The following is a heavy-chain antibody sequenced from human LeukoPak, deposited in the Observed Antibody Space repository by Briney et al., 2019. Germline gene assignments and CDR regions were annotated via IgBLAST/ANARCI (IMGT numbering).Heavy chain of an antibody. D-gene: IGHD5-18*01. V-gene: IGHV3-48*03. J-gene: IGHJ3*02. CDR2: ISSSGSTI. CDR3: ARGPFGYSYGYVHAFDI. Sequence: GGSLRLSCAASGFTFSSYEMNWVRQAPGKGLEWVSYISSSGSTIYYADSVKGRFTISRDNSKNTLYLQMNSLRAEDTAVYYCARGPFGYSYGYVHAFDIWGQGTMVTVSS. CDR1: GFTFSSYE.